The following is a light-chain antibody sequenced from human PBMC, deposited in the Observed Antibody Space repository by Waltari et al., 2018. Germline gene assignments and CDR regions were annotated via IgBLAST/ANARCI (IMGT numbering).Light chain of an antibody. J-gene: IGLJ2*01. CDR3: AAWDDSLYVV. Sequence: QSVLTQPPSASGTPGQTVTISCSGSSSNVGRNSVYWYKQLPGTAPKLLIYRYDQRPSGVPARFFGSKSGTSASLVITGLRPEDEADYYCAAWDDSLYVVFGGGTRLTV. CDR2: RYD. CDR1: SSNVGRNS. V-gene: IGLV1-47*01.